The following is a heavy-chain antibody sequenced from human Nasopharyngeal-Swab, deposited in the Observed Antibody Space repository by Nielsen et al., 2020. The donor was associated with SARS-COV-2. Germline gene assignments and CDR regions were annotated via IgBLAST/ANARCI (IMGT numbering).Heavy chain of an antibody. J-gene: IGHJ2*01. CDR1: GFTFGNYW. D-gene: IGHD6-13*01. CDR2: ISGTSTYI. V-gene: IGHV3-21*01. CDR3: ARDLVSSWRAIGNWYFDL. Sequence: GGSLRLSCVASGFTFGNYWMHWVRQVPGKGLEWVSSISGTSTYIYYADSVKGRFTVSRDNARNSLYLQMNSLTGDDTAVYYCARDLVSSWRAIGNWYFDLWGRGTLVTVSS.